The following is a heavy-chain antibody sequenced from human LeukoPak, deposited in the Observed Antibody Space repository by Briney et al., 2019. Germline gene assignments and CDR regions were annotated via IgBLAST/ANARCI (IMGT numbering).Heavy chain of an antibody. CDR1: GFTFSSYA. J-gene: IGHJ5*02. V-gene: IGHV3-23*01. Sequence: GGSLRLSCAASGFTFSSYAMTGVRQAPGRGLEWVSSIYASGGSTYYADSVKGRFTISRDNTKNTFFLQMNTLRAADTAVYYCAKGSGSGWYGWFAPWGQGTLVTVSS. CDR2: IYASGGST. D-gene: IGHD6-19*01. CDR3: AKGSGSGWYGWFAP.